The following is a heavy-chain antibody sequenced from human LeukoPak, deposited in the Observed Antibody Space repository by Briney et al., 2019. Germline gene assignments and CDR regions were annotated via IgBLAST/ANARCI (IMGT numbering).Heavy chain of an antibody. Sequence: PGGSLRLSCAASGFTFSSYWMSWVRQAPGKGLEWVANIKQDGSEKYYADSVKGRLTISRDNAKNSLYLQMNSLRAEDTAVYYCARDRVNYYDSSGFDYWGQGTLVTVSS. D-gene: IGHD3-22*01. J-gene: IGHJ4*02. CDR1: GFTFSSYW. CDR2: IKQDGSEK. CDR3: ARDRVNYYDSSGFDY. V-gene: IGHV3-7*01.